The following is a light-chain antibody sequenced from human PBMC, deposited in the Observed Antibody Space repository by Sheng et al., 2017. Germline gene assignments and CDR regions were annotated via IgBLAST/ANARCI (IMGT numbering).Light chain of an antibody. V-gene: IGKV3-20*01. J-gene: IGKJ4*01. CDR2: GAS. CDR3: QQYGSS. Sequence: EIVLTQSPGTLSLSPGERATLSCRASQSVSGSYLVWYQQKPGQAPRLLIYGASSRATGIPDRFSGSGSGTDFTLTISRLEPEDFAVYYCQQYGSSFGGGTKVEIK. CDR1: QSVSGSY.